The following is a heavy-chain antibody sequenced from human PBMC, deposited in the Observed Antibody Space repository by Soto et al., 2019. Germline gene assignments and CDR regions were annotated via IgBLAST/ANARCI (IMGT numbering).Heavy chain of an antibody. CDR2: VSGNGGSR. CDR1: GFTFSNYA. Sequence: QPGGSLRLSCAASGFTFSNYAMSWVRQAPGKGLEWVSAVSGNGGSRYYTDSVKGRFTISRDNSKDTLYLQMNSLRAEDTAVYYCVKDSPRYPHGAFEIWGQGTMVTVSS. J-gene: IGHJ3*02. D-gene: IGHD1-1*01. CDR3: VKDSPRYPHGAFEI. V-gene: IGHV3-23*01.